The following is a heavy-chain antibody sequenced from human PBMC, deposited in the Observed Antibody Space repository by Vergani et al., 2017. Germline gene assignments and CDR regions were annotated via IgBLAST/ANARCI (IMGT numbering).Heavy chain of an antibody. J-gene: IGHJ5*02. CDR1: GYSFTSYW. CDR3: ASXPSAYCGGDCYSGWFDP. Sequence: EVQLVQSGAEVKKPGASLRISCKGSGYSFTSYWISWVRQMPGKGLEWMGRIDPSHSYTNYSPSFQGHVTISADKSISTAYLQWSSLKASDTAMYYCASXPSAYCGGDCYSGWFDPWGQGTLVTVSS. V-gene: IGHV5-10-1*01. D-gene: IGHD2-21*02. CDR2: IDPSHSYT.